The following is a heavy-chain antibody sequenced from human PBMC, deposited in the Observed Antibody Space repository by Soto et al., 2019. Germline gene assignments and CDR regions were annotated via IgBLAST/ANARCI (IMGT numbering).Heavy chain of an antibody. D-gene: IGHD4-4*01. J-gene: IGHJ4*01. CDR3: AAWGEHDYNY. Sequence: GGSLRLSCVGSGFTFSTYWMNWVRQAPGKGLEWVANINPDGNVGTYVDSVRGRFTTSRDNAKNSLYLQMNSLRADDTAVYFGAAWGEHDYNYWGQESWSPSPQ. CDR2: INPDGNVG. CDR1: GFTFSTYW. V-gene: IGHV3-7*03.